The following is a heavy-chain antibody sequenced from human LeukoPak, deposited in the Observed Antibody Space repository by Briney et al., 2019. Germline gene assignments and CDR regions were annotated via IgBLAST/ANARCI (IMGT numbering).Heavy chain of an antibody. CDR3: ASSPDRRSTI. CDR2: ISYDGSNK. V-gene: IGHV3-30*11. D-gene: IGHD2-2*01. CDR1: GFTFSRYA. Sequence: GRSLRLSCAASGFTFSRYAMHWVRQAAGKGLEWVAVISYDGSNKYYADSVKGRFTISRDNSKNTLYLQMNSLRAEDTAVYYCASSPDRRSTIWGQGTLVTVSS. J-gene: IGHJ4*02.